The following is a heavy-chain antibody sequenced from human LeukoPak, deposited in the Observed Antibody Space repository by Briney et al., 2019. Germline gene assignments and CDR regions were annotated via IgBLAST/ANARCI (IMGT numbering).Heavy chain of an antibody. CDR3: AKPSLIVGATVGFDY. CDR2: ISGSGSST. D-gene: IGHD1-26*01. J-gene: IGHJ4*02. V-gene: IGHV3-23*01. Sequence: GGSLRLSCAASGFTFSSYAMSWVRQAPGKGLEWVSAISGSGSSTYYADSVKGRFTISRDNSKNTLYLQMNSLRAEDTAVYYGAKPSLIVGATVGFDYWGQGTLVTVSS. CDR1: GFTFSSYA.